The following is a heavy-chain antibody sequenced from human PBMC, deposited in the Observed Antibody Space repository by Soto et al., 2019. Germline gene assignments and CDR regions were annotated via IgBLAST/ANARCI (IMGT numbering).Heavy chain of an antibody. Sequence: QVHLQQWGAGLLKPSETLSLTCAVSGGSLSGYYWGWIRQPPGKGLEWIGDISHSGRANYNPSLKRRVPMSVVTSKSQFSLVLRSLTAADTSLYYCARAPFTAKGTSYYNLWGQGTRVAVSS. J-gene: IGHJ4*02. V-gene: IGHV4-34*01. D-gene: IGHD2-8*01. CDR3: ARAPFTAKGTSYYNL. CDR1: GGSLSGYY. CDR2: ISHSGRA.